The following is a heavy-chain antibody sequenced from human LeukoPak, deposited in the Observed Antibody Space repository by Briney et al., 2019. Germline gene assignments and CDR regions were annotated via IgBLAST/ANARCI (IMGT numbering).Heavy chain of an antibody. V-gene: IGHV1-18*01. D-gene: IGHD4-17*01. J-gene: IGHJ4*02. CDR2: ISAYNGNT. CDR3: AREGLTTVTVTTAYYFDY. Sequence: GASVKVSCKASGYTFTSYGISWVRQAPGQGLEWMGWISAYNGNTNYAQKLQGRVTMTTDTSTSTAYMELRSLRSDDTAVYYCAREGLTTVTVTTAYYFDYWGQGTLVTVSS. CDR1: GYTFTSYG.